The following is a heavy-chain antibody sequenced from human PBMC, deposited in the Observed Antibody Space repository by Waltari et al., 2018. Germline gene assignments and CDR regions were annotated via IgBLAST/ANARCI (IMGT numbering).Heavy chain of an antibody. CDR2: IIPILGTA. J-gene: IGHJ6*02. V-gene: IGHV1-69*11. D-gene: IGHD2-2*01. Sequence: QVQLVQSGAEVKKPRSSVKVSCKASGGTFSRYAISWVRQAPGQGLEWMGGIIPILGTANYAQKFQGRVTITADESTSTAYMELSSLRSEDTAVYYCARAGGGSTSYYYYGMDVWGQGTTVTVSS. CDR1: GGTFSRYA. CDR3: ARAGGGSTSYYYYGMDV.